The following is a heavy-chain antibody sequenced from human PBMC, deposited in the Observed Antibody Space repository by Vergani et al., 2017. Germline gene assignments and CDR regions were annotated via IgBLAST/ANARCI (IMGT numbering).Heavy chain of an antibody. CDR3: AKDXGYSSSPGRRWFDP. Sequence: EVQLLESGGGLVQPGGSLRLSCAASGFIFSSYAMSWVRQAPGKGLEWVSAISGSGGSTYYADSVKGRFTISRDNSKNTLYLQMNSLRAEDTAVYYCAKDXGYSSSPGRRWFDPWGQGTLVTVSS. D-gene: IGHD6-6*01. J-gene: IGHJ5*02. CDR2: ISGSGGST. CDR1: GFIFSSYA. V-gene: IGHV3-23*01.